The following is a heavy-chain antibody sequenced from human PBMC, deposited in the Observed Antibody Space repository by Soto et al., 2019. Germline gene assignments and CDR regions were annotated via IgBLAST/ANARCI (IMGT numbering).Heavy chain of an antibody. CDR1: GGSISSSSYY. Sequence: QLQLQESGPGLVKPSETLSLTCTVSGGSISSSSYYWGWIRQPPGKGLEWIGSIYYSGSTYYNPSLKSRVTISVDTSKNQFSLKLSSVTAADTAVYYCARHVPVVVVAAPHNWFDPWGQGTLVTVSS. CDR3: ARHVPVVVVAAPHNWFDP. J-gene: IGHJ5*02. D-gene: IGHD2-15*01. CDR2: IYYSGST. V-gene: IGHV4-39*01.